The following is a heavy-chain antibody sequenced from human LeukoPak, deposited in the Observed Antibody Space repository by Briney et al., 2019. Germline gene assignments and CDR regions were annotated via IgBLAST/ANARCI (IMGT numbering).Heavy chain of an antibody. CDR1: GYTFTGYY. Sequence: ASVKVSCKASGYTFTGYYMHWVRQAPGQGLEWMGWINPNSGGTNYAQKFQGRVTMTRDTSISTAYMELSRLRSDDTAVYYCARDFLEQQLALDYWGQGTLVTVSS. D-gene: IGHD6-13*01. V-gene: IGHV1-2*02. CDR2: INPNSGGT. CDR3: ARDFLEQQLALDY. J-gene: IGHJ4*02.